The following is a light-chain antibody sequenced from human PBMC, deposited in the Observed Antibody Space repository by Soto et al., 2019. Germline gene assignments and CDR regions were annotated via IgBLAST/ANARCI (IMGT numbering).Light chain of an antibody. V-gene: IGKV1-5*03. CDR1: QSISSG. Sequence: DIQMTQSPSTLSASVGDRVTITCRASQSISSGLAWYQQKPGKAPKVLIYKASSLESGVPSRFSGSGSGTEFTLTISSLQPEDFATYYCQQYNSYWTFGQGTKVEVK. CDR2: KAS. J-gene: IGKJ1*01. CDR3: QQYNSYWT.